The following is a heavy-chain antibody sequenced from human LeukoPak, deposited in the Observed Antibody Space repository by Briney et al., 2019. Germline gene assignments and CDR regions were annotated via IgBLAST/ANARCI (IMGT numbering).Heavy chain of an antibody. V-gene: IGHV3-23*01. CDR1: GFTLSSYA. CDR2: ISGSGGST. CDR3: AKVPRSGSYWALQY. J-gene: IGHJ4*02. Sequence: GGSLRLSCAASGFTLSSYAMSWVRQAPGKGLEWVSAISGSGGSTYYADSVKGRFTISRDNSKNTLYLQMNSLRAEDTAVYYCAKVPRSGSYWALQYWGQGTLVTVSS. D-gene: IGHD1-26*01.